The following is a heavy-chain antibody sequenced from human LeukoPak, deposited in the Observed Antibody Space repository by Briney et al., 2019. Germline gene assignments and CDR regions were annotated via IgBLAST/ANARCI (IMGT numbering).Heavy chain of an antibody. J-gene: IGHJ4*02. D-gene: IGHD4-17*01. CDR3: AVGTVTTAFDY. V-gene: IGHV4-34*01. CDR2: INHSGST. CDR1: GGSFSGYY. Sequence: PSETLSLTCAVYGGSFSGYYWSWIRQPPGKGLEWIGEINHSGSTNYNPSLKSRVTISVDTSKNQFSLKLSSVTAADTAVYYCAVGTVTTAFDYWGQGTLVTVSS.